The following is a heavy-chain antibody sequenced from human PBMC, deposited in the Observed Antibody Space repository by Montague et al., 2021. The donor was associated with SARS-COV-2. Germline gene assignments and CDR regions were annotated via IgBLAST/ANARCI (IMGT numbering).Heavy chain of an antibody. CDR2: INHNGST. CDR3: ARANGYYFDY. Sequence: SETLSLTCAVYGGSFSGYYWSWIRQPPGRGLEWIGEINHNGSTNYNPFLKSRVTISVDTSKNQFSLKLSSVTAADTAVYYCARANGYYFDYWGQGTLVTVSS. V-gene: IGHV4-34*01. CDR1: GGSFSGYY. D-gene: IGHD2-8*01. J-gene: IGHJ4*02.